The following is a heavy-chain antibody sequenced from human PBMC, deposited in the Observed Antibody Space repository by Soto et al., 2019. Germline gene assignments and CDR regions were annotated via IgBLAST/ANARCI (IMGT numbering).Heavy chain of an antibody. D-gene: IGHD2-15*01. J-gene: IGHJ4*02. V-gene: IGHV3-74*01. CDR1: GFTFKNYW. CDR3: TSSRGGFHDS. Sequence: PVGSLRLSCTASGFTFKNYWMHWVRLAPGKGLMWVSRINSNGIISTYADSAKGRFTISRDNARNTLFLQMNGLRAEDTAVYYCTSSRGGFHDSWGQGTLVTVSS. CDR2: INSNGIIS.